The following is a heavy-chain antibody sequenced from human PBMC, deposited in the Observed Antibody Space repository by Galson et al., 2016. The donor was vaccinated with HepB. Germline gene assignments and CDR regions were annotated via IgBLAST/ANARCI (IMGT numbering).Heavy chain of an antibody. CDR3: GRGSKYGFDM. Sequence: SLRLSYAASGFTFSAYPMHWVRQAPGKGLVWISRIFTDGSGTLYADSVKGRFTISRDNAKNTLFLQMNSLRADDTAVYYCGRGSKYGFDMWGQGTMVTVSS. CDR1: GFTFSAYP. J-gene: IGHJ3*02. V-gene: IGHV3-74*01. CDR2: IFTDGSGT.